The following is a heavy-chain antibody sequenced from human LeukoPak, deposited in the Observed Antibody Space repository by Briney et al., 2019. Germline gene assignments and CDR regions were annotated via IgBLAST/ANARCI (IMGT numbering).Heavy chain of an antibody. CDR1: GYTFTGYY. V-gene: IGHV1-2*02. CDR3: ASKRSRYYDSSGYYYDPAGWFDP. CDR2: INPNSGGT. Sequence: ASVKVSCKASGYTFTGYYMHWVRQAPGQGLEWMGWINPNSGGTNYAQKFQGRVTMTRDTSISTAYMELSRLRSDDTAVYYCASKRSRYYDSSGYYYDPAGWFDPWGQGTLVTVSS. J-gene: IGHJ5*02. D-gene: IGHD3-22*01.